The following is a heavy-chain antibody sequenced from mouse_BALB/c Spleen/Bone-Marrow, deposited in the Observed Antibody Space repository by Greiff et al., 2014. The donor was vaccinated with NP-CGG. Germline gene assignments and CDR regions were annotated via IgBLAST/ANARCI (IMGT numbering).Heavy chain of an antibody. CDR2: IFPGTGTT. V-gene: IGHV1S132*01. CDR3: AREGSRLRGYFDV. Sequence: QVQLQQPGAELVKPGASVKLSCKTSGHTFTSYWIQWVKQRPGQGLGWIGEIFPGTGTTYYNEKLKGKATLTIDTSSSTAYMQLSSLTSEDSAVYFCAREGSRLRGYFDVWGAGTTVTVSS. CDR1: GHTFTSYW. J-gene: IGHJ1*01. D-gene: IGHD1-1*01.